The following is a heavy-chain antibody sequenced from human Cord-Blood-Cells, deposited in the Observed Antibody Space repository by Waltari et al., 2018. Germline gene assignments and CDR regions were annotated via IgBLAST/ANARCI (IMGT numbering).Heavy chain of an antibody. Sequence: QVQLQQWGAGLLKPSETLSLTCAVYGGSFSGYYWSWIRQPPGKGLEWIGEINHSGSTNYNPSLKSRVTISVDTSKNQFSLKLSSVNAADTAVYYCARGRGERDDAFDIWGQGTMVTVSS. CDR1: GGSFSGYY. J-gene: IGHJ3*02. CDR3: ARGRGERDDAFDI. CDR2: INHSGST. D-gene: IGHD1-26*01. V-gene: IGHV4-34*01.